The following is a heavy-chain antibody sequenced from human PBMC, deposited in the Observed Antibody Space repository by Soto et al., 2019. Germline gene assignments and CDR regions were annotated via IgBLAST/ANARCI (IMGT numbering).Heavy chain of an antibody. V-gene: IGHV1-18*01. CDR3: ARARRTGYSHFDY. CDR2: ISGFNGNT. J-gene: IGHJ4*01. CDR1: AYTFADYG. Sequence: ASVKVSCKASAYTFADYGIIWVRQAPGQGLEWMGWISGFNGNTNYAQKFQDRVTMTTDTSTTTAYMELRSLRSDGTAVYFCARARRTGYSHFDYWGQGTLVTVSS. D-gene: IGHD3-9*01.